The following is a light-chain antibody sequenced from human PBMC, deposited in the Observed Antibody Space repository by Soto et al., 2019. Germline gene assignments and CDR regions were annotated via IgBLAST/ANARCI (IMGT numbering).Light chain of an antibody. J-gene: IGLJ1*01. CDR3: ASFRSGTILV. Sequence: QSVLTQPASVSGSPGQSVTISCTGARSAIGDSNFISWYQHSPGKAPRLLIYEVNKRPSGVSKRFSGSKAGNTASLTSSGLLDDDEADYFCASFRSGTILVFGSGTKVTVL. CDR1: RSAIGDSNF. V-gene: IGLV2-14*01. CDR2: EVN.